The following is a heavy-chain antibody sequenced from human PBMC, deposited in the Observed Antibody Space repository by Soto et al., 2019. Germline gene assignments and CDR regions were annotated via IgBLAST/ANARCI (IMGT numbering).Heavy chain of an antibody. CDR1: GGSISSYC. CDR2: IYYSGGT. J-gene: IGHJ4*02. V-gene: IGHV4-59*08. CDR3: ARRYGDYFDF. Sequence: PSETLSLTCTVSGGSISSYCWSWIRQPPGKGLEWIGYIYYSGGTNYNPSLKSRVTISVATSKNQFSLKLSSVTAADTAVYYCARRYGDYFDFWGQGTLVTVS. D-gene: IGHD4-17*01.